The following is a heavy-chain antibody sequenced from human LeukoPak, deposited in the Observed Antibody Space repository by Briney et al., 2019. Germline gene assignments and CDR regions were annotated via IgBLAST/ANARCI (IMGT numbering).Heavy chain of an antibody. V-gene: IGHV1-18*01. CDR3: AREHDTKVLYYNGMDV. J-gene: IGHJ6*02. CDR2: ISAYNGDT. Sequence: ASVKVSCKASGYTFTKHGISWMRQAPGQGLEWMGWISAYNGDTYYAQKFQGRVTVTTDTSSSTAYMELRSLRYDDTAVYYCAREHDTKVLYYNGMDVWGQGTTVTVSS. D-gene: IGHD3-10*01. CDR1: GYTFTKHG.